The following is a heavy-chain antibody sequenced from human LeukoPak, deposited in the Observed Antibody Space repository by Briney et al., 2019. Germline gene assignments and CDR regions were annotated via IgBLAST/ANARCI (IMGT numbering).Heavy chain of an antibody. CDR1: GFTFSSHG. D-gene: IGHD6-6*01. CDR2: INSDGSST. J-gene: IGHJ4*02. V-gene: IGHV3-74*01. CDR3: ARGLSGYASSLGY. Sequence: GGSLRLSCAASGFTFSSHGMSWVRQAPGKGLVWVSRINSDGSSTSYADSVRGRFSISRDNAKNTLYLQMNSLRAEDTAVYYCARGLSGYASSLGYWGQGTLVTVSA.